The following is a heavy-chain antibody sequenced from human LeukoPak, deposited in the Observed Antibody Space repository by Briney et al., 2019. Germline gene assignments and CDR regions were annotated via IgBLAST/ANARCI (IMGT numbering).Heavy chain of an antibody. CDR2: ISSSSSYI. J-gene: IGHJ4*02. V-gene: IGHV3-21*01. D-gene: IGHD5-18*01. CDR3: ARSPHNLRGYSYGYYFDY. CDR1: GFTFSSYS. Sequence: PGGSLRLSCAASGFTFSSYSMNWVRQAPGKGLEWVSSISSSSSYIYYADSVKGRFTISRDNAKNSLYLQMNSLRAEDTAVYYCARSPHNLRGYSYGYYFDYWGQGTLVTVSS.